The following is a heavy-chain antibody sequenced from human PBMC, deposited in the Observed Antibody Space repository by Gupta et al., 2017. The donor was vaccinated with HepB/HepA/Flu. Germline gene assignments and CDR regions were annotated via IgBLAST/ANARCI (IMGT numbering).Heavy chain of an antibody. CDR2: INPKSSGT. CDR3: ARATGTYYYFDY. D-gene: IGHD1-1*01. Sequence: QVQLAQSGTEVKKPGASVKISCKASGYTFNDYYIIWVRQAPGQGLEWMGWINPKSSGTKYALKFQGRVTMTSDTSISTAYVELSRLRSDDTAVYYCARATGTYYYFDYWGQGTLVPVSS. CDR1: GYTFNDYY. J-gene: IGHJ4*02. V-gene: IGHV1-2*02.